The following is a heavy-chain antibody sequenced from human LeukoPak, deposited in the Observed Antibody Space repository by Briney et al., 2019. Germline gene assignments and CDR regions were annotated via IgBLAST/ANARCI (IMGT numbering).Heavy chain of an antibody. D-gene: IGHD4-11*01. CDR3: ARAPSTLVYYFDY. Sequence: SQTLSLTCAVSGGSISSGGYSWSWIRQPPGKGLEWIGYNYHSGSTYYNPSLKSRVTISVDRSKNQFPLKLSSVTAADTAVYYCARAPSTLVYYFDYWGQGTLVTVSS. CDR1: GGSISSGGYS. J-gene: IGHJ4*02. CDR2: NYHSGST. V-gene: IGHV4-30-2*01.